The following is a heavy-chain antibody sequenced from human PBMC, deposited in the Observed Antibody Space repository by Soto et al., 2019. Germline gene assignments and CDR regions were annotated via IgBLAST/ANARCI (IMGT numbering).Heavy chain of an antibody. Sequence: EVQLVASGGGSVQPGRSLRLACEGSGFTFGDYAIHWVRQAPGKGLEWVSGITWNSANTGYANSVEGRFTISRDSAKNSLYLQMNSLRTEDTAFYYCVKGISSQLHGGLDVWGQGTTVIVSS. CDR3: VKGISSQLHGGLDV. CDR1: GFTFGDYA. V-gene: IGHV3-9*01. CDR2: ITWNSANT. J-gene: IGHJ6*02.